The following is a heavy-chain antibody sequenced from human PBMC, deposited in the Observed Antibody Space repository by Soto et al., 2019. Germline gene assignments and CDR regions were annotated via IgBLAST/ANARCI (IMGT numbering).Heavy chain of an antibody. CDR2: IYSHDGE. V-gene: IGHV2-5*01. Sequence: QITLKESGPTLVKPTQTLTLTCTFSGFSLSTTGMGVGWIRQPPGKALEWLALIYSHDGERYSPSLKSRLTVTKDTSKDQVVLTMTTMDPVDTGTYYCVHRISGWPGVRNWGQGTLVTVSS. D-gene: IGHD6-19*01. CDR3: VHRISGWPGVRN. CDR1: GFSLSTTGMG. J-gene: IGHJ4*02.